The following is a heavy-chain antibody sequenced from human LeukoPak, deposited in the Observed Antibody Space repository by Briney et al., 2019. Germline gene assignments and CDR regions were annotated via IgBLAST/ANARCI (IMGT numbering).Heavy chain of an antibody. D-gene: IGHD3-22*01. CDR3: ARTLLYDSSGLIEDAFDI. J-gene: IGHJ3*02. Sequence: SAYNGNTNYAQKLQGRVTMTRDTSISTAYMELSRLRSDDTAVYYCARTLLYDSSGLIEDAFDIWGQGTMVTVSS. CDR2: SAYNGNT. V-gene: IGHV1-18*01.